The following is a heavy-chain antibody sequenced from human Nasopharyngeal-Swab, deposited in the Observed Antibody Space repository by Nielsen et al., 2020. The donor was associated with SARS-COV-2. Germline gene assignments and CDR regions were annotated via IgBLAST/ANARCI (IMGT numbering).Heavy chain of an antibody. J-gene: IGHJ5*02. D-gene: IGHD3-16*02. CDR3: ARGKNYVWGTYRYNGWFDP. CDR2: VNHSGST. V-gene: IGHV4-34*01. CDR1: GGSFGGYY. Sequence: SETLSLTCAGFGGSFGGYYWRWIRQPPGRGLGWVGEVNHSGSTYYNPSLRSRVTISVDTSRTQFSLKLSSVAAADTAVYYCARGKNYVWGTYRYNGWFDPWGQGTLVTVSS.